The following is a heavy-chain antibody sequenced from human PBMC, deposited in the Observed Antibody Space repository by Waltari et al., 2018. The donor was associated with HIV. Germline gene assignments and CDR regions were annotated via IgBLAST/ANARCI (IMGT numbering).Heavy chain of an antibody. CDR3: ASSYTYSVWGAFDT. D-gene: IGHD6-19*01. Sequence: QMQLQESGPGLVQPSETLSLTCPVSGGSITSSSHFWGWIRQPPEKGLEWLASIYHVGSSHDDSTLKDSSLKRRVTISLDTSKNLFSLELTSVTATDTAIYYCASSYTYSVWGAFDTWGQGTMVTVSS. J-gene: IGHJ3*02. CDR2: IYHVGSSHDDST. V-gene: IGHV4-39*02. CDR1: GGSITSSSHF.